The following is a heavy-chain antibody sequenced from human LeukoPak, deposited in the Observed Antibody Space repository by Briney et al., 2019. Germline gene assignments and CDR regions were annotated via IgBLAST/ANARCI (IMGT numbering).Heavy chain of an antibody. D-gene: IGHD2-15*01. CDR1: GGSISSYY. V-gene: IGHV4-59*01. CDR3: ARIKELGYCSGGSCHNWFDP. CDR2: IYYRGST. J-gene: IGHJ5*02. Sequence: SETLSLTCTVSGGSISSYYWSSIRQPPGKGLEWIGSIYYRGSTNYNPSLKSRVTISVDTSTNQFSLKLSSVTAADTAVYYCARIKELGYCSGGSCHNWFDPWGQGTLVTVSS.